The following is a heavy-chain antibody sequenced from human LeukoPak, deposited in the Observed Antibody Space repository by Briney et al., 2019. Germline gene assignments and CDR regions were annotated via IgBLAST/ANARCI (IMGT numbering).Heavy chain of an antibody. CDR2: INHSGST. CDR1: GGSFSGYY. Sequence: SETLSLTCAVYGGSFSGYYWSWIRQPPGKGLEWIGEINHSGSTYYNPSLKSRVTISIDTSKNQFSLKLSSVTAADTAVYYCARESTVVTPPYNWFDPWGQGTLVTVSS. V-gene: IGHV4-34*01. J-gene: IGHJ5*02. CDR3: ARESTVVTPPYNWFDP. D-gene: IGHD4-23*01.